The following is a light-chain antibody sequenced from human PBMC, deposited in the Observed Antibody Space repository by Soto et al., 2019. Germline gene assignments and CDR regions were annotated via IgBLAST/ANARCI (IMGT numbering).Light chain of an antibody. V-gene: IGLV2-8*01. J-gene: IGLJ1*01. CDR3: SSHGGANNFYL. CDR2: EVT. CDR1: SSDIGAYNY. Sequence: QSALTQPPSASGSPGQSGAISCTGTSSDIGAYNYVSWYQHHPGKVPKLIIYEVTKRPSGVPDRFSASTSGNTASLPVSGLQAEDQADYYCSSHGGANNFYLFGTGTKATAL.